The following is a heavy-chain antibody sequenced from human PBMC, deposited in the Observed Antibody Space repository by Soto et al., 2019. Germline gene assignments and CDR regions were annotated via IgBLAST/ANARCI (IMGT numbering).Heavy chain of an antibody. CDR3: ATSQKGYNWNYFDH. D-gene: IGHD1-20*01. J-gene: IGHJ4*02. V-gene: IGHV4-39*01. Sequence: LETLSLTCAVSGASISGSYYYWAWLRQSPGKGPEWIGSVFYTGFTSYNPSLESRVSVSVDTSKSQFSLKLSAVTAADTAVYYCATSQKGYNWNYFDHWGQGALVTVSS. CDR1: GASISGSYYY. CDR2: VFYTGFT.